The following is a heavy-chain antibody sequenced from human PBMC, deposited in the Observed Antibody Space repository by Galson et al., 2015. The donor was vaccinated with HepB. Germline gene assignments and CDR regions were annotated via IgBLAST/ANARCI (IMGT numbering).Heavy chain of an antibody. J-gene: IGHJ3*02. CDR3: AHRKPGISRIVVVTAIPDDAFDI. V-gene: IGHV2-5*01. Sequence: PALVKPTPTLTLTCTFSGFSLSTSGVGVGWIRQPPGKALEWLALIYWNDDKRYSPSLKSRLTITKDTSKNQVVLTMTNMDPVDTATYYCAHRKPGISRIVVVTAIPDDAFDIWGQGTMVTVSS. CDR2: IYWNDDK. D-gene: IGHD2-21*02. CDR1: GFSLSTSGVG.